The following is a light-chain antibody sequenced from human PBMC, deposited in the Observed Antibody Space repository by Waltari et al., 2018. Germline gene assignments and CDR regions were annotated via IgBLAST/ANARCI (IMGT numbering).Light chain of an antibody. CDR2: DDS. V-gene: IGLV3-21*04. CDR3: QVWDSSSDHNWV. Sequence: SYVLTQPPSVSVAPGKTARITCGGNNIGSKSVHLYQQKPGQAPVLVIYDDSDRPSGIPERFSGSNSGNTATLTISRVEAGDEADYYCQVWDSSSDHNWVFGGGTKLTVL. CDR1: NIGSKS. J-gene: IGLJ3*02.